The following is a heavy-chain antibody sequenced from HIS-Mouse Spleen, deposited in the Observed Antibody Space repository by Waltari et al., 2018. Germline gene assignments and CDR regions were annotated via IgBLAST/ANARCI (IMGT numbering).Heavy chain of an antibody. V-gene: IGHV4-34*01. CDR2: LKHRGST. J-gene: IGHJ4*02. CDR3: ARGSYSSSGKGWFDY. CDR1: GGSFSGYY. D-gene: IGHD6-6*01. Sequence: QVQLQQWGAGLLKPSETLSLTCAVYGGSFSGYYWSWLRQPPGKGLEGIGELKHRGSTNSTPSLRRLVTISVDTSKNQFSLKLSSVTAADTAVYYCARGSYSSSGKGWFDYWGQGTLVTVSS.